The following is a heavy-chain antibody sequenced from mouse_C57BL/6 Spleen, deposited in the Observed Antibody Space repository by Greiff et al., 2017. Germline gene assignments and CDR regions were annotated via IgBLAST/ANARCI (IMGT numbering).Heavy chain of an antibody. CDR2: ISSGSSTI. V-gene: IGHV5-17*01. Sequence: EVQGVESGGGLVKPGGSLKLSCAASGFTFSDYGMHWVRQAPEKGLEWVAYISSGSSTIYYADTVKGRFTISRDNAKYTLLLQMTSLRSEDVAMYFCASYSNYVGAYYAMDYWGQGTSVTVSS. D-gene: IGHD2-5*01. CDR1: GFTFSDYG. J-gene: IGHJ4*01. CDR3: ASYSNYVGAYYAMDY.